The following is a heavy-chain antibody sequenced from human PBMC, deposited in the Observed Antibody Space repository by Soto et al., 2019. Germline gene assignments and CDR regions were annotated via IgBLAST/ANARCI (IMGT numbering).Heavy chain of an antibody. Sequence: GGSLRLSWAASGFTFSSYVMHWVRQAPGKGLESAAVISHDGSTKYFADPVKGRFTISRDNSKNALYPQMNSLRAEDTDVYYCATIVAATGFDAFDIWGQGTMVTVSS. V-gene: IGHV3-30*03. CDR1: GFTFSSYV. CDR2: ISHDGSTK. J-gene: IGHJ3*02. D-gene: IGHD2-15*01. CDR3: ATIVAATGFDAFDI.